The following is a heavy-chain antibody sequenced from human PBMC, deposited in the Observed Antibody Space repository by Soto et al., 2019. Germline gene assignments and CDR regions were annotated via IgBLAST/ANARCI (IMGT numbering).Heavy chain of an antibody. V-gene: IGHV3-30-3*01. J-gene: IGHJ6*02. CDR3: ARQGMAARKYYSTYLDV. CDR2: ISSDATNK. D-gene: IGHD6-6*01. Sequence: QVQLVESGGGVVQPGRSLRLSCAASGFTFRDYAMHWVRQAPGKGLVWVTLISSDATNKYLADSVKGRFTISRDNSKNTLYLQMNSLRVEDTGLYYCARQGMAARKYYSTYLDVWGQGTTVIV. CDR1: GFTFRDYA.